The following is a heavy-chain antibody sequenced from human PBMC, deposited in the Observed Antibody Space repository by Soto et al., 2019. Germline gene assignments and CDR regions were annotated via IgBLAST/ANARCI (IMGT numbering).Heavy chain of an antibody. CDR2: ISGSGGST. J-gene: IGHJ4*02. D-gene: IGHD2-21*02. V-gene: IGHV3-23*01. Sequence: GGSLRLSCAASGFTFSSYAMSWVRQAPGKGLEWVSAISGSGGSTYYADSVKGRFTISRDNSKNTPYLQMNSLRAEDTAVYYCAKDSRHIVVVTAILVYWGQGTLVTVSS. CDR3: AKDSRHIVVVTAILVY. CDR1: GFTFSSYA.